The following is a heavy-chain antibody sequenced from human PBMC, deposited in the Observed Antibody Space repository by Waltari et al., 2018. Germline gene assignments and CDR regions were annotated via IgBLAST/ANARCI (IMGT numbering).Heavy chain of an antibody. CDR1: GGTFSSYA. Sequence: QVQLVQSGAEVKKPRSSVKVSCKASGGTFSSYAISWVRQAPGQGLEWMGGIIPIVGTANSSQQFQVRVTITADESTSTAYMELSSLRSEDTAVYYCARTPYSGSYYYYYYMDVWGKGTTVTVSS. J-gene: IGHJ6*03. CDR3: ARTPYSGSYYYYYYMDV. D-gene: IGHD1-26*01. V-gene: IGHV1-69*12. CDR2: IIPIVGTA.